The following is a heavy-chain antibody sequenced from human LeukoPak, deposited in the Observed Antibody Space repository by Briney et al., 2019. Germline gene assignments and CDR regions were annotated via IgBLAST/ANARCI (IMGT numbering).Heavy chain of an antibody. J-gene: IGHJ6*04. CDR3: ARPDPSMVRGGQSHYYYGMDV. CDR1: GGTFSSYA. D-gene: IGHD3-10*01. V-gene: IGHV1-69*01. CDR2: IIPIFGTA. Sequence: ASVKVSCKASGGTFSSYAISWVRQAPGQGLEWMGGIIPIFGTANYAQKFQGRVTITADESTSTAYMELSSLRSEDTAVYYCARPDPSMVRGGQSHYYYGMDVWGKGTTVTVSS.